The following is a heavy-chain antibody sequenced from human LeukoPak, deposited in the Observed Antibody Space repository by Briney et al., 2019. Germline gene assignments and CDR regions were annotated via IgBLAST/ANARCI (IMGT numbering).Heavy chain of an antibody. CDR1: GFTVINNY. V-gene: IGHV3-53*01. CDR3: ASSRDGYNYLYFNF. J-gene: IGHJ4*02. D-gene: IGHD5-24*01. Sequence: GGSLRLSCAVSGFTVINNYMSWVRQAPGKGMEWVSVIYSGGSTYYADSVKGRFTISRDSSKNTLYLQMNSLRAEDTAVYYCASSRDGYNYLYFNFWGQGTLVTVSS. CDR2: IYSGGST.